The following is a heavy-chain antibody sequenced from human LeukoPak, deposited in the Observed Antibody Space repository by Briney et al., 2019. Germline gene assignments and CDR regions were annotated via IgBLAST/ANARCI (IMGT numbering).Heavy chain of an antibody. Sequence: GGSLGLSCAASGSTFSSYSMNWVRQAPGKGLEWVANIKQDGSEKYYVDSVKGRFTISRDNAKNSLYLQMNSLRAEDTAVYYCARDCPVAGTDYYYYMDVWGKGTTVTVSS. V-gene: IGHV3-7*01. D-gene: IGHD6-19*01. CDR3: ARDCPVAGTDYYYYMDV. J-gene: IGHJ6*03. CDR1: GSTFSSYS. CDR2: IKQDGSEK.